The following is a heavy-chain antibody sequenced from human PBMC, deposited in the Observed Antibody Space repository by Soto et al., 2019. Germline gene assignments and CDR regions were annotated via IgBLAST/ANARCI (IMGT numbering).Heavy chain of an antibody. CDR3: ARRGPHSSGLEY. CDR1: GFTFSSYS. D-gene: IGHD6-19*01. CDR2: ISSSSSYI. V-gene: IGHV3-21*01. Sequence: EVQLVESGGGLVKPGGSLRLSCAASGFTFSSYSMNWVRQAPGKGLEWVSSISSSSSYIYYADSVKGRFTISRDNAKNSLYLQMNSLRAEDTAVYYCARRGPHSSGLEYWGQGTLVTVSS. J-gene: IGHJ4*02.